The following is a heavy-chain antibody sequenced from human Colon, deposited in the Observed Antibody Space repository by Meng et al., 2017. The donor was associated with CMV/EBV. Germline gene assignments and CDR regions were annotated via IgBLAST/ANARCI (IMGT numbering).Heavy chain of an antibody. Sequence: GHMVKSWAEVKKPRDSLKVSCNASGPTFTPYYIHWVRQAPGQGLEWVGCMLPKTGALDYAQKFRGRITLTTDTSITTAYMELSGLTSDDTAVYYCIRENWYYDYWGLGTLVTVSS. V-gene: IGHV1-2*02. J-gene: IGHJ4*02. D-gene: IGHD1-1*01. CDR1: GPTFTPYY. CDR2: MLPKTGAL. CDR3: IRENWYYDY.